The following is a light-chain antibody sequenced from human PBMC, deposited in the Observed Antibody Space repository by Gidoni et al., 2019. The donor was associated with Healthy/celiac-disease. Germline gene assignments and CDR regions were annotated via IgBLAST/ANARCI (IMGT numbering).Light chain of an antibody. J-gene: IGKJ4*01. CDR1: QSVSSY. V-gene: IGKV3-11*01. CDR3: QQRSNWPPLT. Sequence: EIVLTQSPATLSLSPGDRATLSCRASQSVSSYLAWYQQKPGQAPRLLIYDASNRATGLPARFSGSGSGTDFTLTISRLEPEDCAVYYCQQRSNWPPLTFGRGTKVEIK. CDR2: DAS.